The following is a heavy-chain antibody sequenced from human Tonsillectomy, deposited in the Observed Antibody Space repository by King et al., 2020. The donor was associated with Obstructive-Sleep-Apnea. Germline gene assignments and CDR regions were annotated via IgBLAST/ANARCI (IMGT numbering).Heavy chain of an antibody. CDR3: ARYGSGSYADYFDY. CDR1: GGSISSSNW. Sequence: QLQESGPGLVKPSGTLSLTCAVSGGSISSSNWWSWVRQPPGKGLVGIGEIYHSGSTNYNPSLKSRVTISVDKSKNQLSLKLRSVTAADTAVYYCARYGSGSYADYFDYWGQGTLVTVSS. D-gene: IGHD3-10*01. J-gene: IGHJ4*02. CDR2: IYHSGST. V-gene: IGHV4-4*02.